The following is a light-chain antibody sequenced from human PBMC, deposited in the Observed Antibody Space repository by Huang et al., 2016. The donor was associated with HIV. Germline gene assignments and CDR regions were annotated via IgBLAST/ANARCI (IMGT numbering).Light chain of an antibody. CDR2: SAS. V-gene: IGKV1-39*01. Sequence: DILLTQSPSSLSASVGDRVTITCRASQNINTYLNWYQQKPGKAPNLLIHSASTLQTGVPSRFSGSGSGTDVTLTVISLQPEDSATYYCQQGYSALITFGQGTRL. CDR3: QQGYSALIT. CDR1: QNINTY. J-gene: IGKJ5*01.